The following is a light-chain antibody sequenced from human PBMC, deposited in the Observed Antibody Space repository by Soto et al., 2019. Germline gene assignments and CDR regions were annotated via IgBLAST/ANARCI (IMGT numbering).Light chain of an antibody. Sequence: QSALTQPASVSGSPGQSITISCTGTSSDVGGYNYVSWYQQYPGKAPKLMIYDVSNRPSGVSNRFSGSKSGNTASLTISGLQAEDEADYYCSSYTTRSTRVFGGGTKLTVL. J-gene: IGLJ2*01. CDR1: SSDVGGYNY. CDR3: SSYTTRSTRV. V-gene: IGLV2-14*01. CDR2: DVS.